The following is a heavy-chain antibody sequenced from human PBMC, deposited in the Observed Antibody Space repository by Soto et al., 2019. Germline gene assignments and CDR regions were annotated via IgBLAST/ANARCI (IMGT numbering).Heavy chain of an antibody. D-gene: IGHD1-26*01. CDR3: GKDGSRYFFDY. CDR1: GFIFSRHT. V-gene: IGHV3-30*04. CDR2: ISDDGSNT. J-gene: IGHJ4*02. Sequence: HPGGSLRLSCAASGFIFSRHTMHWVRQAPGKGLEWVAAISDDGSNTHYADSVKGRFTISRDNSKNTLYLQMNSLRAEDTAVYYCGKDGSRYFFDYWGQGTLVTVSS.